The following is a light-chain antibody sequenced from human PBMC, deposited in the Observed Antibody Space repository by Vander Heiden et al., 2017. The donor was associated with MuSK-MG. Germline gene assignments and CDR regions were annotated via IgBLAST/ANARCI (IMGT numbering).Light chain of an antibody. J-gene: IGKJ4*01. Sequence: IVLTQSPATLSLSPGERATLSCRASQSVDTYLAWFQQTPGRAPRLLIYDASTRASGTPARFSGRGSGTDFTLTISSLEPEDFAVFYCHQRDYWPLTFGGGTKVG. V-gene: IGKV3-11*01. CDR2: DAS. CDR1: QSVDTY. CDR3: HQRDYWPLT.